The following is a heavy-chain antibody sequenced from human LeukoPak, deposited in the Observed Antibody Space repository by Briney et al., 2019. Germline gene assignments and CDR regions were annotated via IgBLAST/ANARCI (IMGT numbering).Heavy chain of an antibody. D-gene: IGHD2-2*01. V-gene: IGHV3-21*01. Sequence: GGSLRLSCAASGFTFSSYSMNWVRQAPGKGLEWVSSISSSSSYIYYADSVKGRFTISRDNAKNSLYLQMNSLRAEDAAVYYCARDVGSSTSWPDAFDIWGQGTMVTVSS. CDR2: ISSSSSYI. J-gene: IGHJ3*02. CDR1: GFTFSSYS. CDR3: ARDVGSSTSWPDAFDI.